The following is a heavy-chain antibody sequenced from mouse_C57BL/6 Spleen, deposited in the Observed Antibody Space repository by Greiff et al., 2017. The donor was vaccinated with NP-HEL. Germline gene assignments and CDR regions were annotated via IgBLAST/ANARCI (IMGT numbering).Heavy chain of an antibody. J-gene: IGHJ4*01. CDR3: ARRSYSSGYVYAMGY. Sequence: VQLQQPGAELVKPGASVKLSCKASGYTFTSYWMQWVKQRPGQGLEWIGEIDPSDSYTNYNQKFKGKATLTVDTSSSTAYMQLSSLTSEDSAVYYCARRSYSSGYVYAMGYWGQGTSVTVSS. D-gene: IGHD3-2*02. V-gene: IGHV1-50*01. CDR1: GYTFTSYW. CDR2: IDPSDSYT.